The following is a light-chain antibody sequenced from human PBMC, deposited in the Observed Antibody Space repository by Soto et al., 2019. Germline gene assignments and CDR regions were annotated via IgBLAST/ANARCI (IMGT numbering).Light chain of an antibody. V-gene: IGLV2-23*02. Sequence: QSALTQPASVSGSPGQSITISCTGTSSDVGSYNLVSWYQQHPGKAPKLMIYDVSKRPSGVSNRFSGSKSGNTASLTISGLQAEDEADYYCCSDGGRSTVEFGGGTKLTVL. CDR3: CSDGGRSTVE. CDR1: SSDVGSYNL. CDR2: DVS. J-gene: IGLJ2*01.